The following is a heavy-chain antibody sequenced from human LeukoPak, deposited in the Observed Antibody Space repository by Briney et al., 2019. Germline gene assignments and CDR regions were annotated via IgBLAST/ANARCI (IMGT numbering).Heavy chain of an antibody. CDR2: ISAYNGNT. CDR1: GYTFTSYG. J-gene: IGHJ6*03. V-gene: IGHV1-18*01. Sequence: ASGRVSCKASGYTFTSYGISWVRQAPGQGLGWMGWISAYNGNTDYAKKLQGRVTMTTDTSTSTAYMELRSLRSDDTAMYYCARDRLLNCSSTICYTGLVGYYYYYYLDVWGKGTTVTVSS. D-gene: IGHD2-2*02. CDR3: ARDRLLNCSSTICYTGLVGYYYYYYLDV.